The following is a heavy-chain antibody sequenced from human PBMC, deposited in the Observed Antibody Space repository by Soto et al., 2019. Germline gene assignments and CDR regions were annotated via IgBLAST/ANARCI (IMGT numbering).Heavy chain of an antibody. CDR3: VRDQKYFRVNGNWFDS. Sequence: GPSVKVSCKASGYTSADFGISWVRQAPGQGLEWMGWVSGNNGASNPAPKVQGRMTMTLDTSTGVSYMALRSLRSDDTAIYYCVRDQKYFRVNGNWFDSWGQGTLVTVSS. J-gene: IGHJ5*01. CDR2: VSGNNGAS. CDR1: GYTSADFG. D-gene: IGHD2-2*01. V-gene: IGHV1-18*04.